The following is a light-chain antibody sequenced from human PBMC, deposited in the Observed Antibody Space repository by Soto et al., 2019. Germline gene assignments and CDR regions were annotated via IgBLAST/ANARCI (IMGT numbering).Light chain of an antibody. J-gene: IGKJ1*01. Sequence: EMTQSPPTLSASAGGRVTITCKASQDISNQLTWYQQKPGQAPRLLILGASSWQPGFPARFSGSRSGPDFTLTISSLQPEDFAIYYCQQCDSRPPTFGQGTKADVK. CDR3: QQCDSRPPT. CDR2: GAS. V-gene: IGKV1-39*01. CDR1: QDISNQ.